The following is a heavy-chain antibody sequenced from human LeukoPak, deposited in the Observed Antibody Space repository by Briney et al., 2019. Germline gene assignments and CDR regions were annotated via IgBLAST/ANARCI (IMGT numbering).Heavy chain of an antibody. CDR2: IKQDGSEE. J-gene: IGHJ4*02. CDR3: ARGYSYGLAPFDY. D-gene: IGHD5-18*01. Sequence: GGSLRLSCVASGFIFTNYWMSWVRQVPGKGLEWVANIKQDGSEELYADSVRGRYTISRDNAKNSLYLQMNSLRAEDTAVYHCARGYSYGLAPFDYWGQGTLVSVSS. CDR1: GFIFTNYW. V-gene: IGHV3-7*01.